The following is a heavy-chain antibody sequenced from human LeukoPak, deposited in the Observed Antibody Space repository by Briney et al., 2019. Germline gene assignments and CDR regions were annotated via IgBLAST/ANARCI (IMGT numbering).Heavy chain of an antibody. Sequence: GGSLRLSCAASGFTFDDYGMSWVRQAPGKGLECVSAISGCGGSTYYADSVNGRFTISRDNSKNTLYLQMNSLRAEDTAVYYCAKGYYYDSSGYYYFDYWGQGTLVTVSS. D-gene: IGHD3-22*01. V-gene: IGHV3-23*01. CDR1: GFTFDDYG. J-gene: IGHJ4*02. CDR2: ISGCGGST. CDR3: AKGYYYDSSGYYYFDY.